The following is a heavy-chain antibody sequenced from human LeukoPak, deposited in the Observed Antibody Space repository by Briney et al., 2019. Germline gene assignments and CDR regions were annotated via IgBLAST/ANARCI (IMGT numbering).Heavy chain of an antibody. CDR1: GGTFSSYA. CDR3: ARETNDYYDSSEFDY. V-gene: IGHV1-69*04. CDR2: IIPILGIA. D-gene: IGHD3-22*01. Sequence: PVKVSCKASGGTFSSYAISWVRQAPGQGLEWMGRIIPILGIANYAQKFQGRVTITADKSTSTAYMELSSLRSEDTAVYYCARETNDYYDSSEFDYWGQGTLVTVSS. J-gene: IGHJ4*02.